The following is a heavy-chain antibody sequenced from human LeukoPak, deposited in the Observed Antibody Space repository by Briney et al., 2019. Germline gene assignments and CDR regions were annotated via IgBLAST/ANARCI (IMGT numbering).Heavy chain of an antibody. D-gene: IGHD1-7*01. J-gene: IGHJ5*02. V-gene: IGHV4-38-2*02. Sequence: SETLSLTCTVSGYFISSGYYWGWIRQPPGKGLEWIGEINHSGSTNYNPSLKSRVTMSVDTSKNQFSLKLSSVTAADTAVYYCARGGVPGLVGTKVRRPWFDPWGQGTLVTVSS. CDR1: GYFISSGYY. CDR2: INHSGST. CDR3: ARGGVPGLVGTKVRRPWFDP.